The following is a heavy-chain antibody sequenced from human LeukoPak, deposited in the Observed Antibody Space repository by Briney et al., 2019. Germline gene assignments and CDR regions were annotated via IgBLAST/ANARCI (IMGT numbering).Heavy chain of an antibody. V-gene: IGHV3-74*01. CDR1: GFTFSRDW. D-gene: IGHD2-15*01. CDR3: AKDGVLLAPGIPWYMDV. CDR2: IYSDDGST. Sequence: GGSLRLPCAASGFTFSRDWMHWVRHVPGKGLVWVSRIYSDDGSTSYADSVKGRFTISRDNAKNTLYLEMNSLRAEDTAFFYCAKDGVLLAPGIPWYMDVWGRGTTVTVSS. J-gene: IGHJ6*03.